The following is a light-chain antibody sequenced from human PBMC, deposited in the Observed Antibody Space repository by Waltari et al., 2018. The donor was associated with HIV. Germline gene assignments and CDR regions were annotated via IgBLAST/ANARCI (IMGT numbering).Light chain of an antibody. J-gene: IGLJ1*01. CDR3: QSHDSSLSGYV. V-gene: IGLV1-40*01. Sequence: QSVLTQPPSVSGAPGQRVTISCTGSSSNIGAGYHVHWYQQLPGTAPKLLIYGNSNRPPGFPDRFSGSKSGTSASLAITGLQAEDEADYHCQSHDSSLSGYVFGTGTKVTVL. CDR1: SSNIGAGYH. CDR2: GNS.